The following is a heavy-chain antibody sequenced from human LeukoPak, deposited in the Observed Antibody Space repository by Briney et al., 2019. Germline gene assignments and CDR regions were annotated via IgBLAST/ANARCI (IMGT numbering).Heavy chain of an antibody. V-gene: IGHV4-59*01. CDR3: ARGAVNVAARYFDW. D-gene: IGHD6-6*01. Sequence: SETLSLTCSVSDGSTTGYYWSWIRQPPGKGLEWIGYINYSGNTDYNPSLKSRVTVSVDTSKNQFSLNLRSVTAADAAVYYCARGAVNVAARYFDWWGQGTLVTVSS. CDR1: DGSTTGYY. CDR2: INYSGNT. J-gene: IGHJ4*02.